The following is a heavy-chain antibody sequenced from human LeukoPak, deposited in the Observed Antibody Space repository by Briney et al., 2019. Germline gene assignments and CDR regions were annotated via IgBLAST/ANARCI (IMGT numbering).Heavy chain of an antibody. Sequence: GGSLRLSCAASGFTFSSYAMSWVRQAPGKGLEWVSAISGSGGSTYYADSVKGRFTISRVNSKNTLYLQMNSLRAEDTAVYYCARDSARRITMVRGAAADVWGQGTTVTVSS. CDR3: ARDSARRITMVRGAAADV. J-gene: IGHJ6*02. CDR1: GFTFSSYA. V-gene: IGHV3-23*01. CDR2: ISGSGGST. D-gene: IGHD3-10*01.